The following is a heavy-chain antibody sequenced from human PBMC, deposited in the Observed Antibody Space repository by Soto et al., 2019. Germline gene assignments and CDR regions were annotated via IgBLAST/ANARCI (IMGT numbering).Heavy chain of an antibody. CDR3: AKDLIWKEQQLELCAFDI. J-gene: IGHJ3*02. D-gene: IGHD6-13*01. CDR1: GFTFSSYA. Sequence: GGSLRLSCAASGFTFSSYAMSWVRQAPGKGLEWVSAISGSGGSTYYADSVKGRFTISRDNYKNTLYLQMNSLRAEDTAVYYCAKDLIWKEQQLELCAFDIWGQGTMVTVSS. CDR2: ISGSGGST. V-gene: IGHV3-23*01.